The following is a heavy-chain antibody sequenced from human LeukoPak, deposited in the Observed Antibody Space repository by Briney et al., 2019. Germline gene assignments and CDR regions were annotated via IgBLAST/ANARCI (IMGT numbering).Heavy chain of an antibody. D-gene: IGHD3-16*01. V-gene: IGHV3-21*01. CDR1: GFTFSSYS. CDR2: ISSSSSYI. CDR3: AKDTPLCYFDY. J-gene: IGHJ4*02. Sequence: PGGSLRLSCAASGFTFSSYSMSWVRQAPGKGLEWVSFISSSSSYIYYADSIKGRFTISRDNSKNTLYVQMNSLRADDTAVYYCAKDTPLCYFDYWGQGTQVTVSS.